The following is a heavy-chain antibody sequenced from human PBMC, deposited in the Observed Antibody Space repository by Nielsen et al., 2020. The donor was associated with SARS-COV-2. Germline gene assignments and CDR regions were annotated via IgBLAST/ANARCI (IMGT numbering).Heavy chain of an antibody. J-gene: IGHJ4*02. CDR2: INSDGSST. D-gene: IGHD6-19*01. Sequence: GESLKISCVASGFTFSSYWMHWVRQAPGKGLVWVSRINSDGSSTSYADSVKGRFTISRDNAKNTLYLQMNSLRAEDTAVYYCGVAGGYWGQGTLVTVSS. V-gene: IGHV3-74*01. CDR3: GVAGGY. CDR1: GFTFSSYW.